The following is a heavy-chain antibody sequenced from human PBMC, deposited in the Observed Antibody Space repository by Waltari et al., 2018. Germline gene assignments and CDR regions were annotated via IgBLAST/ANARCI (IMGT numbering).Heavy chain of an antibody. V-gene: IGHV4-39*01. D-gene: IGHD2-2*01. CDR3: VRHEECSSTSCLRSFFDY. Sequence: QLQLQESGPGLVKPSETLSLTCTVSRGSISSSSYYWGWIRQPPGKGLEWIGSIYYSGSTYYNPSLKSRVTISVDTSKNQFSLKLSSVTAADTAVYYCVRHEECSSTSCLRSFFDYWGQGTLLTVSS. CDR2: IYYSGST. CDR1: RGSISSSSYY. J-gene: IGHJ4*02.